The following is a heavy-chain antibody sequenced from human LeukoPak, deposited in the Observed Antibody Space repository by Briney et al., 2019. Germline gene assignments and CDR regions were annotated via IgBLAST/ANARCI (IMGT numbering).Heavy chain of an antibody. J-gene: IGHJ4*02. CDR1: GDSINNYY. Sequence: SETLCLTCSVSGDSINNYYWSWIRQPPGKGLEWIGYIFYSGSTNYNPSLKSRVTISVDTSKNQFSLKLSSVTAADTAVYYCARVGAVAGRSSFSFDSWGQGTLVTVSS. CDR2: IFYSGST. V-gene: IGHV4-59*01. D-gene: IGHD6-19*01. CDR3: ARVGAVAGRSSFSFDS.